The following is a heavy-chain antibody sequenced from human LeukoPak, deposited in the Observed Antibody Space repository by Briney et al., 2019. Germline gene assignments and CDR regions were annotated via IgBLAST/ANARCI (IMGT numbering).Heavy chain of an antibody. CDR3: ARPYYSSGWYDWFDP. CDR1: GYTFTSYY. J-gene: IGHJ5*02. D-gene: IGHD6-19*01. Sequence: ASVKVSCKASGYTFTSYYMHWVRQAPGQGLEWMEIINPSGGSTSYAQKFQGRVTMTRNTSINTAYMELSSLRSEDTAVYYCARPYYSSGWYDWFDPWGQGTLVTVSS. CDR2: INPSGGST. V-gene: IGHV1-46*01.